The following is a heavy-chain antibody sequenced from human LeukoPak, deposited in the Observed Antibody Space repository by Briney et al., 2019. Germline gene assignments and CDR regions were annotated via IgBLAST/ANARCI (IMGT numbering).Heavy chain of an antibody. CDR3: AKGSGYEHSHYYYYMDV. CDR2: IRYDGSNK. Sequence: GGSLRLSCAASGFTFSSYGMHWVRQAPGKGLEWVAFIRYDGSNKYYADSVKGRFTISRDNSKNTLYLQMNSLRAEDTAVYYCAKGSGYEHSHYYYYMDVWGKGTTVTISS. CDR1: GFTFSSYG. J-gene: IGHJ6*03. V-gene: IGHV3-30*02. D-gene: IGHD5-12*01.